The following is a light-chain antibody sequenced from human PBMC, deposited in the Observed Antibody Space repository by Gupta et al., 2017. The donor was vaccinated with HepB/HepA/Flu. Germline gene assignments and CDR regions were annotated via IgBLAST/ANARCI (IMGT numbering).Light chain of an antibody. CDR3: QQYENLPRA. CDR2: DAS. V-gene: IGKV1-33*01. CDR1: QDISNY. Sequence: FPMPQSPSSLSASVGDRVTITCQASQDISNYLNWYQQKPGKAPKLLIYDASNLETGVPSRFSGSGSGTDFTFTISSLHPEDIATYYCQQYENLPRALGQGTRLEIK. J-gene: IGKJ5*01.